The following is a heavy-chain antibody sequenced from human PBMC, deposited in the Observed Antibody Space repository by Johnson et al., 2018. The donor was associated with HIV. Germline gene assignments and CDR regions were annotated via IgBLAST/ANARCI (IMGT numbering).Heavy chain of an antibody. J-gene: IGHJ3*02. CDR2: IYSGGST. D-gene: IGHD6-13*01. Sequence: VQLVESGGGLIQPGGSLRLSCAASGFTVSTNYMSWVRQAPGKGLDWVSVIYSGGSTYYADSVKGRLTISRDRSKNTLYLQMNSLRAEDTAVYYCFIAPDAFDIWGQGTMVTVSS. CDR1: GFTVSTNY. V-gene: IGHV3-53*01. CDR3: FIAPDAFDI.